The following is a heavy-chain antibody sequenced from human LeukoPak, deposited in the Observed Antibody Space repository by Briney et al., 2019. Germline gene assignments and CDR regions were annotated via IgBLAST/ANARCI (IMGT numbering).Heavy chain of an antibody. Sequence: SETLSLTCTVSGGSISSYYWSWIRQHPGKGLEWIGYIYYSGSTYYNPSLKSRVTISVDTSKNQFSLKLSSVTAADTAVYYCARGRGVATIHYFDYWGQGTLVTVSS. J-gene: IGHJ4*02. V-gene: IGHV4-59*12. CDR3: ARGRGVATIHYFDY. CDR2: IYYSGST. CDR1: GGSISSYY. D-gene: IGHD5-12*01.